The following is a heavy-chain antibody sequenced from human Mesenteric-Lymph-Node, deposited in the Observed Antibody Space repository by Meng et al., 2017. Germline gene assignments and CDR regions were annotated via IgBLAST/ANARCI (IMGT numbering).Heavy chain of an antibody. CDR1: GYTFTSYD. CDR3: TRQRSPYYDSVWGSYRYGSFDT. D-gene: IGHD3-16*02. V-gene: IGHV1-8*01. CDR2: LDPKTDSG. Sequence: ASVKVSCKASGYTFTSYDINWVRQATGQGLEWMGWLDPKTDSGGYAQKFQGRVTMTRDTSRNTVYMELSGLSSEDTAVYYCTRQRSPYYDSVWGSYRYGSFDTWGQGTLVTVSS. J-gene: IGHJ5*02.